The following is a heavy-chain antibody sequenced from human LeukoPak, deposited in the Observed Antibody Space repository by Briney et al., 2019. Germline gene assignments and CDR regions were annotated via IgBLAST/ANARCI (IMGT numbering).Heavy chain of an antibody. Sequence: ASVKVSCKASGYTFTSYGISWVRQAPGQGLEWMGWISAYDGNTNYAQKFQGRVTVTTDTSTSTAYMEVRSLRSDDTAVYYCARSDPTVACTYWGQGTLVTVSS. V-gene: IGHV1-18*04. CDR1: GYTFTSYG. J-gene: IGHJ4*02. CDR2: ISAYDGNT. D-gene: IGHD4-23*01. CDR3: ARSDPTVACTY.